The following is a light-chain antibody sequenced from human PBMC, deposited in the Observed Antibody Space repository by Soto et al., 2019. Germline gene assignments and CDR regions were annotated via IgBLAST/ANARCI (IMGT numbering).Light chain of an antibody. J-gene: IGKJ1*01. CDR1: QSVSSDY. CDR3: QQYGRP. CDR2: GAS. Sequence: ETGLTQSACTLSLSPGERATLSCRASQSVSSDYLAWYQHKPGQAPRLLIHGASSRATGIPDRFIGSGSGKDFTLTISRLEPEEFGVYYCQQYGRPFGQGTKVDIK. V-gene: IGKV3-20*01.